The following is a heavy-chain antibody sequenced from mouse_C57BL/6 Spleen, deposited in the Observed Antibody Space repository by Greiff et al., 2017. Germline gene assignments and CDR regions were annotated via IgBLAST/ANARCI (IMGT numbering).Heavy chain of an antibody. Sequence: EVQGVESGPGMVKPSQSLSLTCTVTGYSITSGYDWHWIRHFPGNKLEWMGYISYSGSTNYNPSLKSRISITHDTSKNHFFLKLNSVTTEDTATYYCARGATVVARGLFDYWGQGTTLTVSS. CDR1: GYSITSGYD. V-gene: IGHV3-1*01. J-gene: IGHJ2*01. CDR3: ARGATVVARGLFDY. CDR2: ISYSGST. D-gene: IGHD1-1*01.